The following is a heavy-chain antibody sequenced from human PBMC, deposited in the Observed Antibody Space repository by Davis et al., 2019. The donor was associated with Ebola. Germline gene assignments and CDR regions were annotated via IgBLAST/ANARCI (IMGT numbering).Heavy chain of an antibody. Sequence: AASVKVSCKVSGYTLTELSMHWVRQAPGKGLEWVGGFDPEDGETIYAQRFQGRVTMTEDTSTDTAYMELSSLRSEDTAVYYCAPGILDFWSGYIGTPFDYWGQGTLITVSS. V-gene: IGHV1-24*01. J-gene: IGHJ4*02. CDR3: APGILDFWSGYIGTPFDY. CDR2: FDPEDGET. D-gene: IGHD3-3*01. CDR1: GYTLTELS.